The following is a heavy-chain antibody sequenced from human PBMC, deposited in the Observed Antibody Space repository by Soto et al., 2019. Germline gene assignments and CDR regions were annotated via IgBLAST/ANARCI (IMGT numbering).Heavy chain of an antibody. CDR3: VHTSAWQHTT. Sequence: QITVKESGPTLVKPTQTLTLSCTFSGFSLSTSEVGVAWIRQPPGKALEWLALLYWNDDNRYSPSLKNRLTITKDTSKNQVILTMINMDPVDTATYYCVHTSAWQHTTWGQGTLVTVSS. CDR2: LYWNDDN. J-gene: IGHJ5*02. D-gene: IGHD1-1*01. V-gene: IGHV2-5*01. CDR1: GFSLSTSEVG.